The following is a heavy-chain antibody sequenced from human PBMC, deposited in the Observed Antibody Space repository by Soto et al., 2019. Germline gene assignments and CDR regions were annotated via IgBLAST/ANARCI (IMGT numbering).Heavy chain of an antibody. CDR2: ISWNSGSI. CDR3: AKDIFSVVAFGGVIEGGCAFDI. CDR1: GFTFDDYA. V-gene: IGHV3-9*01. J-gene: IGHJ3*02. D-gene: IGHD3-16*01. Sequence: EVQLVESGGGLVQPGRSLRLSCAASGFTFDDYAMHWVRQAPGKGLEWVSGISWNSGSIGYAGSVKGRFTISRDNAKNSLYLQMNSLRAEDTALYYCAKDIFSVVAFGGVIEGGCAFDIWGQGTMVTVSS.